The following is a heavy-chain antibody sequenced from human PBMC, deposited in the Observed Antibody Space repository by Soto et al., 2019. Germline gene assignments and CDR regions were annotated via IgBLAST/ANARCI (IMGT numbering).Heavy chain of an antibody. J-gene: IGHJ4*02. CDR3: ARSVVVVAALDY. D-gene: IGHD2-15*01. CDR2: ISSNGGST. V-gene: IGHV3-64*02. CDR1: GFPFSNYA. Sequence: PGGSLRLSCASSGFPFSNYAMHWVRQAPGKGLEYVSAISSNGGSTYHADSVKGRFAISGDNSKNTLYLQMGSLRVEDMAVYYCARSVVVVAALDYWGQGTLVTVSS.